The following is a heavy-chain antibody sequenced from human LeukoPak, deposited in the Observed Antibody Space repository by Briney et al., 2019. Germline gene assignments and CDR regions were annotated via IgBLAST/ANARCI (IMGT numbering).Heavy chain of an antibody. CDR1: GYTFTSYG. J-gene: IGHJ4*02. CDR2: ISAYNGNT. CDR3: ARPQPARPYHFDY. Sequence: ASVKVSCKASGYTFTSYGISWVRQAPGQGLEWMGWISAYNGNTNYAQKLQGRVTMTTDTSTSTAYMELRSLSPADPAVYHCARPQPARPYHFDYWGQGPLVTVSS. D-gene: IGHD2-2*01. V-gene: IGHV1-18*01.